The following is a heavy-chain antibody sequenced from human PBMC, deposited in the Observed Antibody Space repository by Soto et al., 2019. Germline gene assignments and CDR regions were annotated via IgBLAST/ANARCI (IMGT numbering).Heavy chain of an antibody. CDR3: ARDAGRPSSMRSAAGPMGGMDV. CDR1: GPNRRGYA. J-gene: IGHJ6*02. Sequence: SAPLTLSPAVYGPNRRGYARHCYLQIVVSGLEWIGEINHSGSTTYNPSLKSRVTISVDTSKNQFSLKLTSVTAADTAVYYCARDAGRPSSMRSAAGPMGGMDVWGQGT. CDR2: INHSGST. V-gene: IGHV4-34*01. D-gene: IGHD6-13*01.